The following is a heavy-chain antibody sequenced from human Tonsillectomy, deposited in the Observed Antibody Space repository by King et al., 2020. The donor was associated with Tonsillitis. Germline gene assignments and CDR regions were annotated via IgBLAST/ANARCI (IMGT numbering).Heavy chain of an antibody. V-gene: IGHV4-59*08. J-gene: IGHJ6*03. CDR3: ARHRAAAGTGYSYYYCYMDV. Sequence: VQLQESGPGLVKPSETLSLTCTVSGGSISSYYWSWIRQPPGKGLEWIGYIYYSGSTSYNPSLKSRLTISVDTSKNQFSLKLTSVTAADTAVYFCARHRAAAGTGYSYYYCYMDVWGKGTTVTVPS. CDR2: IYYSGST. D-gene: IGHD6-13*01. CDR1: GGSISSYY.